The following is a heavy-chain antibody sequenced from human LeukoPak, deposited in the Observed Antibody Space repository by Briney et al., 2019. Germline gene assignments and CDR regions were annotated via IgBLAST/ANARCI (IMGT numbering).Heavy chain of an antibody. V-gene: IGHV3-23*01. CDR1: GFTFSTYA. Sequence: GGSLRLSCAASGFTFSTYAMSWVRQAPGKGLEWVSTISGGSGSTYYADSVKGRFTISRDNSKNTLYLQMNSLRAEDTAVYYCAKNAISGTTDSRFDYWGQGTLVTVSP. J-gene: IGHJ4*02. D-gene: IGHD1-7*01. CDR3: AKNAISGTTDSRFDY. CDR2: ISGGSGST.